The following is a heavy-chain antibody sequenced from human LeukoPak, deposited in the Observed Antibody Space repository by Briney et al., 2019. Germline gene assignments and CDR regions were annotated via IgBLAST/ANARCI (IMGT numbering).Heavy chain of an antibody. CDR2: INPKSGGT. J-gene: IGHJ4*02. V-gene: IGHV1-2*02. D-gene: IGHD5-18*01. CDR3: ERIGGRGYSYGTFDY. CDR1: GYTFNDYY. Sequence: ASVKVSCKASGYTFNDYYIHWVRQAPGQGLEWMGWINPKSGGTNYAQKFQGRVTMTRDTSISTVYMELSRLRSDDRAVYYCERIGGRGYSYGTFDYWGQGTLVTVSS.